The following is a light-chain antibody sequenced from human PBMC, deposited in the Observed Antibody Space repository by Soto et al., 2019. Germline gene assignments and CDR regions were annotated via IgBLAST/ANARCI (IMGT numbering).Light chain of an antibody. J-gene: IGKJ5*01. Sequence: DIQMTQSPSTLSASVGDRVTITCRASQSISSWLAWYQQKPGKALDLLIFAASPLESGVPSRLSGSGSGTNFTLTVSGLQSEDFAPYYCQQLYSYPFGQGTRLEI. CDR3: QQLYSYP. V-gene: IGKV1-5*01. CDR2: AAS. CDR1: QSISSW.